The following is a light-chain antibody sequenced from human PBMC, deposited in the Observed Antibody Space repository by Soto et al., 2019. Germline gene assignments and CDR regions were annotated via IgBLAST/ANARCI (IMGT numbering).Light chain of an antibody. CDR3: QQCSNWSHT. CDR2: VSP. V-gene: IGKV3-15*01. CDR1: KSVHQL. J-gene: IGKJ2*01. Sequence: EIGLTKSQATLSVSPGERATLSCWASKSVHQLLGWYQQKPGQAPRLLIYVSPYRATGIPARFSGSGSGTEYTLTISNLQAEDFAVYYCQQCSNWSHTVGQGTRLEIK.